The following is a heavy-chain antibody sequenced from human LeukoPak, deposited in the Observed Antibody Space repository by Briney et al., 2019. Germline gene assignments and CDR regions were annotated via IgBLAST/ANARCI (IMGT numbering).Heavy chain of an antibody. V-gene: IGHV3-48*04. Sequence: GGSLRLSCAASGFTFSSYSMNWVRQAPGKGLEWVSYISSSSSTIYYADSVKGRFTISRDNAKNSLYLQMNSLRAEDTAVYYCAREVPGDYWGQGTLVTVSS. CDR2: ISSSSSTI. CDR1: GFTFSSYS. J-gene: IGHJ4*02. CDR3: AREVPGDY.